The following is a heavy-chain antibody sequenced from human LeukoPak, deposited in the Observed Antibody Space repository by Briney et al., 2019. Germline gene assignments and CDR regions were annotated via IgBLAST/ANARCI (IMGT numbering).Heavy chain of an antibody. J-gene: IGHJ4*02. V-gene: IGHV3-53*01. D-gene: IGHD2-15*01. Sequence: GGSLRLSCTVSGFTVSSNSMSWVRQAPGKGLEWVSFIYSDNTHYSDSVKGRFTISRDNSKNTLYLQMNSLRAEDTAVYYCAKDLSVVAATKGPDYWGQGTLVTVSS. CDR2: IYSDNT. CDR1: GFTVSSNS. CDR3: AKDLSVVAATKGPDY.